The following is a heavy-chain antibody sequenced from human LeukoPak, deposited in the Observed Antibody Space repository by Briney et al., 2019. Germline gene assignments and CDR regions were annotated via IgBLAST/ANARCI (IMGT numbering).Heavy chain of an antibody. V-gene: IGHV3-30-3*01. Sequence: GGSLRLSCAASGFTFSSYAMHWVRQAPGKGLEWVAVISYDGSNKYYADSVKGRFTISRDNAKNSLYLQMNSLRAEDTAVYYCARDRLAYCGGDCYANSFDYWGQGTLVTVSS. CDR3: ARDRLAYCGGDCYANSFDY. CDR1: GFTFSSYA. CDR2: ISYDGSNK. J-gene: IGHJ4*02. D-gene: IGHD2-21*02.